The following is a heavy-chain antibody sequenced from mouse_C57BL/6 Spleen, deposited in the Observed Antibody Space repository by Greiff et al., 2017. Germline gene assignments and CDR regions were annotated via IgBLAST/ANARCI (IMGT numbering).Heavy chain of an antibody. D-gene: IGHD3-3*01. Sequence: EVMLVESEGGLVQPGSSMKLSCTASGFTFSDYYMAWVRQVPEKGLEWVANINYDGSSTYYLDSLKSRFIISRDNAKNILYLQMSSLKSEDTATYYCAREGLAHWYFDVWGTGTTVTVSS. J-gene: IGHJ1*03. CDR2: INYDGSST. V-gene: IGHV5-16*01. CDR1: GFTFSDYY. CDR3: AREGLAHWYFDV.